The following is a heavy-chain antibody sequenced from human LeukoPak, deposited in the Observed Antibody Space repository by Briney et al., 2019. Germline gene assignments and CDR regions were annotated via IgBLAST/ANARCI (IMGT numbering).Heavy chain of an antibody. Sequence: GGSPRLSCTSSGFYFNTFAMNWVSQAPGKGLEWVSGISASGSRTSYGGAAKGRFTIARDDSKNMLFLDMNNLRAEDTARYFCARDRSPHYYDSSGYGAFNVWGQGTMVTVSS. J-gene: IGHJ3*01. D-gene: IGHD3-22*01. V-gene: IGHV3-23*01. CDR1: GFYFNTFA. CDR3: ARDRSPHYYDSSGYGAFNV. CDR2: ISASGSRT.